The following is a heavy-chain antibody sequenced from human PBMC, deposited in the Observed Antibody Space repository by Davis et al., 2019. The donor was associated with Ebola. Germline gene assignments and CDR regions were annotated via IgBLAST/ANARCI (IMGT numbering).Heavy chain of an antibody. CDR3: ASGGYGGYSYGLLL. CDR2: ISYDGSNK. Sequence: GGSLRLSCAASGFTFSSYAMHWVRQVPGKGLEWVAVISYDGSNKYYADSVKGRFTISRDNSKNTLYLQMNSLRAEDTVVYYCASGGYGGYSYGLLLWGQGTLVTVSS. V-gene: IGHV3-30*04. CDR1: GFTFSSYA. J-gene: IGHJ4*02. D-gene: IGHD5-18*01.